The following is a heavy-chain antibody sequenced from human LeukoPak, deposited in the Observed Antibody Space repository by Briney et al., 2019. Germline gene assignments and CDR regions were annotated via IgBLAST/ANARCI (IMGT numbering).Heavy chain of an antibody. J-gene: IGHJ4*02. CDR1: GFTFSSYA. V-gene: IGHV3-23*01. CDR2: IHYSPGYT. Sequence: GGSLRLSCAASGFTFSSYAMSWVRQAPGKGLEWVSHIHYSPGYTYYADSVKGRFIISRDNSKNTLYLQMNSLRAEDTAVYYCAKGYSGAWYDFDSWGQGTLVTGSS. D-gene: IGHD6-19*01. CDR3: AKGYSGAWYDFDS.